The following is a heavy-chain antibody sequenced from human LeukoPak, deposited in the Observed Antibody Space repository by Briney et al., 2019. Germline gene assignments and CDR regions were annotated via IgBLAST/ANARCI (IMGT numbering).Heavy chain of an antibody. D-gene: IGHD5-18*01. Sequence: GGSLRLSCAASGFTVSSNYMNWVRQAPGKGLEWVSVIDSGDRTYYADSVKGRFTISRDNSKNTLYLQMNSLRAEDTAVYYCAKRESHTATLFDYWGQGTLVTVSS. CDR1: GFTVSSNY. CDR3: AKRESHTATLFDY. J-gene: IGHJ4*02. CDR2: IDSGDRT. V-gene: IGHV3-66*04.